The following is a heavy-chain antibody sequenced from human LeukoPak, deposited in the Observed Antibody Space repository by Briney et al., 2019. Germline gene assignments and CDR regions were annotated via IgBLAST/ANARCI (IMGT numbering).Heavy chain of an antibody. CDR1: GGSISSYY. V-gene: IGHV3-23*01. D-gene: IGHD4-23*01. Sequence: ETLSLTCTVSGGSISSYYWSWVRQAPGKGLEWVSAIRGNGGTTYDADSVKGRFTISRDNSKNTLYLEMKSLRADDTAVYYCARDPGYGGNSGYFDYWGQGTLVTVSS. CDR2: IRGNGGTT. J-gene: IGHJ4*02. CDR3: ARDPGYGGNSGYFDY.